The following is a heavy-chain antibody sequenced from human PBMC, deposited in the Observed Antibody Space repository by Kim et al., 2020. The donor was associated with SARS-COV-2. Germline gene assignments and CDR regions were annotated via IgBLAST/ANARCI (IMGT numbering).Heavy chain of an antibody. J-gene: IGHJ6*02. CDR1: GFTFSSYG. Sequence: GGSLRLSCAASGFTFSSYGMHWVRQAPGKGLEWVAVISYDGSNKYYADSVKGRFTISRDNSKNTLYLQMNSLRAEDTAVYYCAKVPATVYYYYGMDVWGQGTTVTVSS. CDR2: ISYDGSNK. V-gene: IGHV3-30*18. CDR3: AKVPATVYYYYGMDV. D-gene: IGHD2-15*01.